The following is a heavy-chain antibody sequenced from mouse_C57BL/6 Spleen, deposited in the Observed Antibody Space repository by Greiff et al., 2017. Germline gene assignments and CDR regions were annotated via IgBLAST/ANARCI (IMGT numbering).Heavy chain of an antibody. CDR2: IDPSDSYT. D-gene: IGHD1-1*01. V-gene: IGHV1-69*01. CDR3: ARRGSSYVYFDY. Sequence: VQLQQPGAELVMPGASVKLSCKASGYTFTSYWMHWVKQRPGQGLEWIGEIDPSDSYTNYNQKFKGKSTLTVDKSSSTAYMQLSSLTSEDSAVYYCARRGSSYVYFDYWGQGTTLTVSS. CDR1: GYTFTSYW. J-gene: IGHJ2*01.